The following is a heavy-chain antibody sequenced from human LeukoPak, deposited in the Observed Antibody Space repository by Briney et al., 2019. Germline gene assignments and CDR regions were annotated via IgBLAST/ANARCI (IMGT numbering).Heavy chain of an antibody. CDR3: TRGQWELRY. D-gene: IGHD1-26*01. Sequence: GGSLRLSCTASGFIFGDFALSWVRQAPGKGLEWVTFIRSKAYGGTTEYAASVKGRFTISRDDSKSIAYLQMNSLKIDDTAVYYCTRGQWELRYWGQGTLVTVSS. V-gene: IGHV3-49*04. CDR1: GFIFGDFA. J-gene: IGHJ4*02. CDR2: IRSKAYGGTT.